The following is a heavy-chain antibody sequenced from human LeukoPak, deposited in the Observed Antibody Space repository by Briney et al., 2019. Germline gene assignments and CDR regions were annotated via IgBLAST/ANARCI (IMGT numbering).Heavy chain of an antibody. CDR2: IYYSGST. Sequence: PSETLSLTCTVSGGSISSYYWSWIRQPPGKGLEWIGYIYYSGSTNYNPSLKSRVTISVDTSKNQFSLKLSSVTAADTAVYYCARAAIMVRGVIITDLDAFDIWGQGTMVTVSS. D-gene: IGHD3-10*01. V-gene: IGHV4-59*08. J-gene: IGHJ3*02. CDR3: ARAAIMVRGVIITDLDAFDI. CDR1: GGSISSYY.